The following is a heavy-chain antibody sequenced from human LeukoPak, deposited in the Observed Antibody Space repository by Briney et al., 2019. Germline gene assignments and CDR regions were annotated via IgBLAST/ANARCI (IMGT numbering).Heavy chain of an antibody. Sequence: PGGSLRLSCVASGFGLTNYAMSWVRQTPGKELQWVSSLGISGASTWYAGSVKGRFSISRDSSKNTLYLQMNNLRTEDTALYYCARGGGGNSDFLTTYTGASLSFDYWGQGALVTVSS. CDR1: GFGLTNYA. CDR3: ARGGGGNSDFLTTYTGASLSFDY. D-gene: IGHD3-9*01. J-gene: IGHJ4*02. CDR2: LGISGAST. V-gene: IGHV3-23*01.